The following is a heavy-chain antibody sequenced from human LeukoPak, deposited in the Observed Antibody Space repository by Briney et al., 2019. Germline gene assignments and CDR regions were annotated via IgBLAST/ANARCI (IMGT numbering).Heavy chain of an antibody. V-gene: IGHV4-4*02. CDR1: SGSLGSSTW. CDR2: INHSGST. J-gene: IGHJ4*02. Sequence: SETLSLTCAVSSGSLGSSTWWSWVRQPPGKGLEWIGEINHSGSTHYTPSLKSRVTISVDTSDNKFSLKMISVTAADAAVYYCALGYNDIWELWGRGTLVTVSS. D-gene: IGHD5-24*01. CDR3: ALGYNDIWEL.